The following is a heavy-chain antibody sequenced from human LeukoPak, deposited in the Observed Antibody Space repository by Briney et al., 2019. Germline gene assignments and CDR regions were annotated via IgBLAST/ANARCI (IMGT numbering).Heavy chain of an antibody. CDR1: GFTFSSYG. CDR3: AKAGYSSSWYYGLFDY. CDR2: FSGSGGRT. V-gene: IGHV3-23*01. Sequence: GGSLRLSCAASGFTFSSYGMSWVRQAPGKGLEWVSSFSGSGGRTYYADSVKGRFTISRDNSKNTLYLQMNSLRAEDTAVYYCAKAGYSSSWYYGLFDYWGQGTLVTVSS. J-gene: IGHJ4*02. D-gene: IGHD6-13*01.